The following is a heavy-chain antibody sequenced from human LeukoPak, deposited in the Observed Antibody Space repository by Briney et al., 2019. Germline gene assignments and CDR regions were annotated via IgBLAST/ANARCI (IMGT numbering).Heavy chain of an antibody. CDR2: IYSSGNT. D-gene: IGHD6-19*01. J-gene: IGHJ4*02. Sequence: SETLSLTCTVSGGSISRHYWSWIRQPAGKGLEWIGRIYSSGNTNYNPSLNSRVTMSVDTSKYQFSLKLTSVTAADTAVYYCARVLTAVAGPYYFDFWGQGTLVTVSS. V-gene: IGHV4-4*07. CDR3: ARVLTAVAGPYYFDF. CDR1: GGSISRHY.